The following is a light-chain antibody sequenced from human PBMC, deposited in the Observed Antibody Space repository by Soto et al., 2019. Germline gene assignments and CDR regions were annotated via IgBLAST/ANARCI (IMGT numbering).Light chain of an antibody. Sequence: DIQMTQSPSSLSASVGDRVTITCRASQSITTCLSWFQQKPGQAPKLLIYDASNLQSGVPSRFSGSGSGTDFILTIDSLQPEDFATYYCHQTYIAPATFGQGTKVVVK. CDR2: DAS. CDR1: QSITTC. V-gene: IGKV1-39*01. J-gene: IGKJ1*01. CDR3: HQTYIAPAT.